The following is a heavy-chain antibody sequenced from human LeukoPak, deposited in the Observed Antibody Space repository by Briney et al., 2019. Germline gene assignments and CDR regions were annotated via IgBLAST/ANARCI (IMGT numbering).Heavy chain of an antibody. J-gene: IGHJ5*02. D-gene: IGHD5-18*01. V-gene: IGHV3-23*01. CDR1: GFTFSSYA. CDR2: ISGSGGST. Sequence: GGSLRLSCAASGFTFSSYAMSWVRQAPGKGLEWVPAISGSGGSTYYADSVKGRFTISRDNSKNTLYLQMNSLRAEDTAVYYCAKKIDTAMVTADWFDPWGQGTLVTVSS. CDR3: AKKIDTAMVTADWFDP.